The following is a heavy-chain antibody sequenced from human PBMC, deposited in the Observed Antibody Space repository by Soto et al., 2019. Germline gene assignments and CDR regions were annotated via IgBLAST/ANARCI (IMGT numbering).Heavy chain of an antibody. CDR3: ARDVGQLLPRWFDP. CDR2: IYYSGST. Sequence: PSETLSLTCTASGGSISSYYWSWIRQPPGKGLEWIGYIYYSGSTNYNPSLKSRVTISVDTSKNQISLKLSSVTAADTAVYYCARDVGQLLPRWFDPWGQGTLVTVSS. V-gene: IGHV4-59*01. J-gene: IGHJ5*02. D-gene: IGHD2-2*01. CDR1: GGSISSYY.